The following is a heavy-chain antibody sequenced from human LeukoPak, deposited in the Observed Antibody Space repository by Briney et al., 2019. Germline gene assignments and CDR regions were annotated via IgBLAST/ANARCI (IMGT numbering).Heavy chain of an antibody. CDR1: GGSISSYY. CDR3: AIRSRYYYDSSGYLNDAFDI. J-gene: IGHJ3*02. D-gene: IGHD3-22*01. Sequence: SETLSLTSTVSGGSISSYYWSWIRQPAGKGLEWIGRIYTSGSTNYNPSLKSRVTMSVDTSKNQFSLKLSPVTAADTAVYYCAIRSRYYYDSSGYLNDAFDIWGQGTMVTVSS. V-gene: IGHV4-4*07. CDR2: IYTSGST.